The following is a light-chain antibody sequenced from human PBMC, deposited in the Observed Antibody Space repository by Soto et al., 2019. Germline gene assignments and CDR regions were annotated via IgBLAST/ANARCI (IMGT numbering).Light chain of an antibody. CDR2: GAS. Sequence: EIVLTQSPGTLSLSPGERAALSCRASQSLSTNSLAWYQQKPGHGPRLLIYGASRRATGIPDRFSASESGKDFNLTISRLEPEDFAVYFCQPYDSTPWTFRQGTRGESK. CDR3: QPYDSTPWT. CDR1: QSLSTNS. J-gene: IGKJ1*01. V-gene: IGKV3-20*01.